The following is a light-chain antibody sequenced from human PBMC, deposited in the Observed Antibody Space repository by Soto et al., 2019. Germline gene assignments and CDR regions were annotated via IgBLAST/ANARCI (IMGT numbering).Light chain of an antibody. J-gene: IGKJ2*01. CDR3: QEYTSFWYT. Sequence: DIQMTQSPSTLSASVGDRVTITCRASQSISSLLAWYQQKPGKAPNLLIYDVSNLESGVPSRFSGSGSGTEFTLTISSLQPADFATYYCQEYTSFWYTFGQGTRLELK. V-gene: IGKV1-5*01. CDR1: QSISSL. CDR2: DVS.